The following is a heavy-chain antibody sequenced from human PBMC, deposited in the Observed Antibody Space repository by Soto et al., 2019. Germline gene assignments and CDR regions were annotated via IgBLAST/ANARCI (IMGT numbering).Heavy chain of an antibody. CDR1: GGSFSGYY. CDR2: INHSGST. Sequence: SETLSLTCAVYGGSFSGYYWSWIRQPPGKGLEWIGEINHSGSTNYNPSLKSRVTISVDTSKNQFSLKLSSVTAADTAVYYCARGRSSMVRGVIPHYYFDYWGQGTLVTVSS. D-gene: IGHD3-10*01. CDR3: ARGRSSMVRGVIPHYYFDY. J-gene: IGHJ4*02. V-gene: IGHV4-34*01.